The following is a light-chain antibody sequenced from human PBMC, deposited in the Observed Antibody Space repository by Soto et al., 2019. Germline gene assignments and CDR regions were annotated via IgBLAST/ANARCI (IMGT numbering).Light chain of an antibody. V-gene: IGLV2-8*01. CDR2: DVF. CDR3: SSYGGRNNFVV. CDR1: SKDVGRDNY. J-gene: IGLJ2*01. Sequence: QSALTQPPSASGSLGQSVTISCSGTSKDVGRDNYVSWYQQHAGQTPKVIIYDVFQRPSGVPDRFSGSKSGTTAYLTVSNIQSEDEAEYFCSSYGGRNNFVVFGGGTKLTVL.